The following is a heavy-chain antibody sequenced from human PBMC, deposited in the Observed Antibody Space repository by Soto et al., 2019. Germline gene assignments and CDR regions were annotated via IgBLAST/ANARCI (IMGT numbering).Heavy chain of an antibody. V-gene: IGHV4-30-4*01. Sequence: ASETLSLTCTVSGGSINSGDYYWTWVRQPPGKGLEWIGYIYYDGNSQHNPSLKSRGTMSIDTSKNQFSLNLSSVTAADTAVYYCARDRRWLPRGPNNWLDLWGQGTQVTVSS. J-gene: IGHJ5*02. CDR2: IYYDGNS. D-gene: IGHD5-12*01. CDR3: ARDRRWLPRGPNNWLDL. CDR1: GGSINSGDYY.